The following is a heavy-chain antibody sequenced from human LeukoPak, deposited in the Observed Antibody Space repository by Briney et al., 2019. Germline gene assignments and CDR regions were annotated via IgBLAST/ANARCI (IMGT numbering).Heavy chain of an antibody. D-gene: IGHD6-13*01. V-gene: IGHV4-59*01. CDR1: GGSISSYY. J-gene: IGHJ3*02. CDR2: IYYSGST. CDR3: AAQAASPRSPFDI. Sequence: PSETLSLTCPVSGGSISSYYWSWIRQPPGKGLEWIGYIYYSGSTNYNPSLKSRVTISVDTSKNQFSLKLSSVTAADTAVYYCAAQAASPRSPFDIWGQGTMVTVSS.